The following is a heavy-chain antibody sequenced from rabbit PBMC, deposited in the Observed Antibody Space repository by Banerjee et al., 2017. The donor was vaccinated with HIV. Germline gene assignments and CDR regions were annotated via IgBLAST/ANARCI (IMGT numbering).Heavy chain of an antibody. CDR1: GFTLSSYW. CDR3: ARDLAGVIGWNFGL. D-gene: IGHD4-1*01. J-gene: IGHJ4*01. CDR2: IGAGSSGTT. Sequence: QEQLVESGGGLVQPEGSLTLTCKASGFTLSSYWMWWVRQAPGKGLEWIACIGAGSSGTTYYASWAKGPFTISKTSSTTVTLQMTSLTAADTATYFCARDLAGVIGWNFGLWGQGTLVTVS. V-gene: IGHV1S45*01.